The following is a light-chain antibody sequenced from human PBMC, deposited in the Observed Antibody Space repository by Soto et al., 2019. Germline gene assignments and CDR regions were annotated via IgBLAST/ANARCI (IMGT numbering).Light chain of an antibody. CDR2: GTS. V-gene: IGKV3-20*01. CDR3: QQYDSSSYT. J-gene: IGKJ2*01. Sequence: ELVLTQSPGTLSLSPGERATLSCRASQPVSRSYLAWYQQKPGQAPRLLIYGTSARATGIPDRFSGSGSGTYFPLTISRLEPEDFAVYYCQQYDSSSYTFGQGTNLEIK. CDR1: QPVSRSY.